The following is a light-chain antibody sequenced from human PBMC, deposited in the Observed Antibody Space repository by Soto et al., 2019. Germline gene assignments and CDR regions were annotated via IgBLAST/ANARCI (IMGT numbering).Light chain of an antibody. J-gene: IGLJ3*02. V-gene: IGLV2-11*01. Sequence: QSALTQPRSVSGSPGQSVTISCTGTSSDVGGYIYVSWYQQYPAKAPKVMIYDVSRRPSGVPDRFSGSKSGNTASLTISGLQAEDEAVYYCCSYAGKKTVVFGGGTKVTVL. CDR3: CSYAGKKTVV. CDR2: DVS. CDR1: SSDVGGYIY.